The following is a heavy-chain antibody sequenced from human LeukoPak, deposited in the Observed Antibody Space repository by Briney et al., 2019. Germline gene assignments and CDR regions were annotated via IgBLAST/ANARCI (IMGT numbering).Heavy chain of an antibody. CDR3: ASVSLPDVLRGWYERSALNTPDV. D-gene: IGHD6-19*01. J-gene: IGHJ6*04. V-gene: IGHV4-34*01. CDR1: GGSFSGYY. CDR2: INHIGST. Sequence: SETLSLTCAVYGGSFSGYYWSWISQPPGKGLEWIGEINHIGSTKYNTSLNSRVTISVDMSKNQFSLKLSSVTAVDTAVYYCASVSLPDVLRGWYERSALNTPDVWGKGTTVTVSS.